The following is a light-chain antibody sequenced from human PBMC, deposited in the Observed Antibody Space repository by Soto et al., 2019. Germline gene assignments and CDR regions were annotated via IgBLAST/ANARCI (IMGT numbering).Light chain of an antibody. J-gene: IGKJ2*01. Sequence: EIVLTQSPGTLSLSPGERATLSCRASQSVDSTYLAWYQQKPDQSPRLLIYATSIRAAGIPDRFSGSGSGTDFTLTISRLEPDDVAVYYCQQYDTSPPMYTFGQGTKVEIK. CDR1: QSVDSTY. CDR3: QQYDTSPPMYT. CDR2: ATS. V-gene: IGKV3-20*01.